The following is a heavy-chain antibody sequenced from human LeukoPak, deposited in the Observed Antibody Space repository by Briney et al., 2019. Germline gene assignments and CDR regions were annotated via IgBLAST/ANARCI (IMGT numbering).Heavy chain of an antibody. CDR2: FYYSGNT. V-gene: IGHV4-39*01. CDR3: ARRDDYNYPYFDY. CDR1: GDSISSSSYY. Sequence: PSETLSLTCTVPGDSISSSSYYWGWIRQPPGKGLEWIGSFYYSGNTYYNPSLKSRVTVSVDSSKNQFSLKLSSVTAADTAVYYCARRDDYNYPYFDYWGQGTLVTVSS. J-gene: IGHJ4*02. D-gene: IGHD5-24*01.